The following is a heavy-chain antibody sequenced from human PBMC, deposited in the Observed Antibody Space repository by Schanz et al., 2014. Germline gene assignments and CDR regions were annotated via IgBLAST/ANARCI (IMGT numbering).Heavy chain of an antibody. CDR3: ARVPYGSGSYWDY. CDR1: GFTFSSYA. J-gene: IGHJ4*02. CDR2: ISYDGSNK. V-gene: IGHV3-30*14. D-gene: IGHD3-10*01. Sequence: QVQLVESGGGVVQPGRSLRLSCAASGFTFSSYAMHWVRQAPGKGLEWVAVISYDGSNKYYADSVKGRFTISRDNAKNSLYLQMNSLRAGDTAVYYCARVPYGSGSYWDYWGQGTLVTVSS.